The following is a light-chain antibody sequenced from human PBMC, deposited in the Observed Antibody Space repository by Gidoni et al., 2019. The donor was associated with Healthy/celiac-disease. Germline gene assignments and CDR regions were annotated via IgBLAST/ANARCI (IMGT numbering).Light chain of an antibody. V-gene: IGKV3-20*01. J-gene: IGKJ3*01. CDR3: QQYGSSPFT. CDR2: GAS. CDR1: QSVSSSY. Sequence: EIVLTQSPGTLSLSPGERATLSCRASQSVSSSYLAWYQQKPGKAPRLLIYGASSRATGIPDRFSGSGSGTDFTLTISRLEPEDFAVYYCQQYGSSPFTFXPXTKVDIK.